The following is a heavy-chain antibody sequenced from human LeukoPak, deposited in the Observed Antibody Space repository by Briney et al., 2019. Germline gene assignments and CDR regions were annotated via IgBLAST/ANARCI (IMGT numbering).Heavy chain of an antibody. CDR1: GRSISTYY. CDR3: ARGGNYWPQWWFDP. CDR2: IYYTGST. Sequence: SETLSLTCTVSGRSISTYYWSWIRQPPGKGLEWIGYIYYTGSTSYNPSLKSRLTMSLDASKNQFSLELNSVTPADTAVYYCARGGNYWPQWWFDPWGRGTLVSVSS. J-gene: IGHJ5*02. D-gene: IGHD1-26*01. V-gene: IGHV4-59*01.